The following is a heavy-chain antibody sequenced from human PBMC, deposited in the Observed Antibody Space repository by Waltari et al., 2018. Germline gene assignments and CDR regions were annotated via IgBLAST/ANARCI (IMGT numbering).Heavy chain of an antibody. V-gene: IGHV3-53*01. CDR2: IYSGGGTT. CDR3: ARDRGASGYDFDY. CDR1: GFTVFSNY. J-gene: IGHJ4*02. Sequence: EVQLVESGGSLIQPGGSLRLSCAASGFTVFSNYMSWVRQAPGKGLEWVSVIYSGGGTTSYADSVKGRFTISRDDSRNIVYLQMNSLRADDTAVYYCARDRGASGYDFDYWGQGVLVTVSS. D-gene: IGHD5-12*01.